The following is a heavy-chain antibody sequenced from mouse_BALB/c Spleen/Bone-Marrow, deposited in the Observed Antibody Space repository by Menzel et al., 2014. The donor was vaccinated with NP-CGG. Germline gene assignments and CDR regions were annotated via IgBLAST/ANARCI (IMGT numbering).Heavy chain of an antibody. D-gene: IGHD2-1*01. CDR1: GFTFXSFG. J-gene: IGHJ3*01. CDR3: ARGGNYAWFAY. Sequence: EVHLVESGGGLVQPGGSRKLSCAASGFTFXSFGMHWVRQAPEKGLEWVAYISSGSSTIYYADTVKGRFTISRDNPKNTLFLQMTSLRSEDTAMYYCARGGNYAWFAYWGQGTLVTVSA. CDR2: ISSGSSTI. V-gene: IGHV5-17*02.